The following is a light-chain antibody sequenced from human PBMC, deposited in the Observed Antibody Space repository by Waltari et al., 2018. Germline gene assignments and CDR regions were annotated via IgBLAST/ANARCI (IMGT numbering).Light chain of an antibody. Sequence: SYVVTQPPSVSVAPGQTARITCGGDNIGRKSVHWYQQKPGQAPVLVVHDDNDRPAGIPGRFSGSNSGNTATLTVSRVEAGDEADYYCQVWDSSSDQYVFGTGSKVTVL. CDR3: QVWDSSSDQYV. J-gene: IGLJ1*01. V-gene: IGLV3-21*02. CDR1: NIGRKS. CDR2: DDN.